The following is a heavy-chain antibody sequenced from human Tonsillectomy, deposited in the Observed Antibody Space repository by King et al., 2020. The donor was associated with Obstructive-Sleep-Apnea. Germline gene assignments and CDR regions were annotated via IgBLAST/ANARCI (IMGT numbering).Heavy chain of an antibody. CDR1: GFTFSDYY. V-gene: IGHV3-11*06. Sequence: VQLVESGGGLDKPGGSLRLSCAASGFTFSDYYMSWIRQAPGKGLEWVSYISSSSSYTNYADSVKGRFTISRDNAKNSLYLQMNSLRAEDTAVYYCSRSGTKADKKFDYWGQGTLVTVSS. CDR3: SRSGTKADKKFDY. J-gene: IGHJ4*02. CDR2: ISSSSSYT.